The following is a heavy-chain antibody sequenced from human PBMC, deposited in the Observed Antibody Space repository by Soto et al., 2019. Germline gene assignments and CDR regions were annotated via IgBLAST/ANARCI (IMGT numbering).Heavy chain of an antibody. V-gene: IGHV3-7*01. CDR1: GSTFSYYW. D-gene: IGHD2-21*02. J-gene: IGHJ1*01. CDR2: IDQDGSEK. Sequence: QLVESGGNLVQPGGSLRLSCAASGSTFSYYWMPWVPQAPGKGLEWVATIDQDGSEKYYVDSVKGRFTISRDNATTSLYLQMNSLRAEETAVYYCARSRDCFPHWGQDTLVTVSS. CDR3: ARSRDCFPH.